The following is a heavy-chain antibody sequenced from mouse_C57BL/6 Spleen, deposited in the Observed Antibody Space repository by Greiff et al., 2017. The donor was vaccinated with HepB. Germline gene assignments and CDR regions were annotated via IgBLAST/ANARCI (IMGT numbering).Heavy chain of an antibody. Sequence: QVHVKQPGAELVKPGASVKLSCKASGYTFTSYWMHWVKQRPGQGLEWIGMIHPNSGSTNYNEKFKSKATLTVDKSSSTAYMQLSSLTSEDSAVYDCASSYDYDNAMDYWGQGTSVTVSS. CDR2: IHPNSGST. CDR3: ASSYDYDNAMDY. V-gene: IGHV1-64*01. CDR1: GYTFTSYW. D-gene: IGHD2-4*01. J-gene: IGHJ4*01.